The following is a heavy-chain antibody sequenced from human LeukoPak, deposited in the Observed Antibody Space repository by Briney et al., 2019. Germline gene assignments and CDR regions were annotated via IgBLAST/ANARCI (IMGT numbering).Heavy chain of an antibody. D-gene: IGHD3-3*01. J-gene: IGHJ6*03. CDR3: ARDRSDFSLLYHYFYMDV. Sequence: GGSLRLSGAGSGFTLSRYSMNWVRQAPGKGREWVANIKQDGRENDYVVSVKGRFTISRANVKTSLYLQMNSLRVEDTAIYYCARDRSDFSLLYHYFYMDVWGKGTTVTVSS. CDR2: IKQDGREN. V-gene: IGHV3-7*01. CDR1: GFTLSRYS.